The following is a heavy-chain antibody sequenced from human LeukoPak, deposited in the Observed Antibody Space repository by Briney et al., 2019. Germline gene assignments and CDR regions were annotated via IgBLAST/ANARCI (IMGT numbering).Heavy chain of an antibody. J-gene: IGHJ4*02. Sequence: GGSLRLSCTASGFTFGYHAINWVRQAPGRGLEWVGFIRSQAYGGTTEYATSVKDRFTISRDDSKSIAYLQMSSLKTEDTAVYYCTRDIVSISQPYYFDYWGQGTLVTVSS. V-gene: IGHV3-49*04. CDR2: IRSQAYGGTT. CDR1: GFTFGYHA. D-gene: IGHD2-2*01. CDR3: TRDIVSISQPYYFDY.